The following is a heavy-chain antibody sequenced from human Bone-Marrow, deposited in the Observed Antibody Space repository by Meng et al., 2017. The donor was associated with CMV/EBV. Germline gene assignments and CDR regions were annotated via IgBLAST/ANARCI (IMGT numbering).Heavy chain of an antibody. CDR1: GASINNFY. CDR3: VRDKDWFDH. J-gene: IGHJ5*02. V-gene: IGHV4-59*01. Sequence: SETLSLTCTVSGASINNFYWSWIPQTPGKGLEWIGYIYHSGSTNYNPSFKSRVTISRDTSNNQVSLTLRAVTTADTAVYYCVRDKDWFDHWGQGTLVTVSS. CDR2: IYHSGST.